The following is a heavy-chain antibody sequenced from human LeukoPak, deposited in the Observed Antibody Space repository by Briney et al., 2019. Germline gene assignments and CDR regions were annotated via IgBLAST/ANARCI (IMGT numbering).Heavy chain of an antibody. CDR1: GFTFSSYW. D-gene: IGHD6-13*01. J-gene: IGHJ5*02. CDR3: ARDPGRSSSWYNWFDP. CDR2: IKQDGSEK. Sequence: GGSPRLSCAASGFTFSSYWMSWVRQAPGKGLEWVANIKQDGSEKYYVDSVKGRFTISRDNAKNSLYLQMNSLRAEDTAVYYCARDPGRSSSWYNWFDPWGQGTLVTVSS. V-gene: IGHV3-7*01.